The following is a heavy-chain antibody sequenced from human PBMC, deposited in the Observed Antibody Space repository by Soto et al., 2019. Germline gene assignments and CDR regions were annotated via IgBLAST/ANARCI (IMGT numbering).Heavy chain of an antibody. D-gene: IGHD5-18*01. J-gene: IGHJ4*02. CDR3: AREDGYKSPLRY. Sequence: SETLSLTCAVSGGSISSYYWSWIRQPPGKGLEWIGYIYYSGSTNYNSSLKSRVTMSADTSKNQVSLNLSSVTAADTAVYYCAREDGYKSPLRYWGQGTLVTISS. CDR2: IYYSGST. CDR1: GGSISSYY. V-gene: IGHV4-59*01.